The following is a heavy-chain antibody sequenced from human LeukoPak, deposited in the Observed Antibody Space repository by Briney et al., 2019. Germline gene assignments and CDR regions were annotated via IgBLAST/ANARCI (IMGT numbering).Heavy chain of an antibody. Sequence: SGGSLRLSCTASGFSFGDYAVGWFRQAPGMGLEWLGFIRSKTYGGTSEYAASLKGRFTMSRDDSKSIAYLQMNSLKIEDTAVYYCGRAPRPVAWNWFDPWGQGTLVTASS. CDR1: GFSFGDYA. CDR3: GRAPRPVAWNWFDP. J-gene: IGHJ5*02. V-gene: IGHV3-49*03. CDR2: IRSKTYGGTS. D-gene: IGHD2-15*01.